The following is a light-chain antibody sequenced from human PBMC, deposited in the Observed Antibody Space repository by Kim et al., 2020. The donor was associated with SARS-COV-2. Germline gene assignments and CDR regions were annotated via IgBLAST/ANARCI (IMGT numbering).Light chain of an antibody. CDR1: SIDFGGYNH. CDR2: DVS. J-gene: IGLJ3*02. CDR3: SSYRSSSTWV. Sequence: GHSITISCPGTSIDFGGYNHVSWYQQDPGKAPKLMIYDVSKWPSGVSNRFSGSKSGNTASLTISGLQAEDEADYYCSSYRSSSTWVFGGGTQLTVL. V-gene: IGLV2-14*04.